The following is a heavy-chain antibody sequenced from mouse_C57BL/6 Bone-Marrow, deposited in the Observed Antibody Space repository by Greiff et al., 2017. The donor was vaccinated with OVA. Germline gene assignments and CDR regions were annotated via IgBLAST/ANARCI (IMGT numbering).Heavy chain of an antibody. D-gene: IGHD1-1*01. CDR2: ISSGGSYT. Sequence: EVKLEESGGDLVKPGGSLKLSCAASGFTFSSYGMSWVRQTPDKRLEWVATISSGGSYTYYPDSVKGRFTISRDNAKNTLYLQMSSLKSEDTAMYYCARKAITADYWGQGTTLTVSS. J-gene: IGHJ2*01. CDR1: GFTFSSYG. V-gene: IGHV5-6*02. CDR3: ARKAITADY.